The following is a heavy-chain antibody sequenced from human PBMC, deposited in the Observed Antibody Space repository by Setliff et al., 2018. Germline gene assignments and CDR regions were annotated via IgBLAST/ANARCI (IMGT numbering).Heavy chain of an antibody. CDR1: GFTFGDFA. V-gene: IGHV3-23*01. J-gene: IGHJ5*02. D-gene: IGHD3-10*01. CDR3: AKDLGVNFGELIA. Sequence: PGGSLRLSCAASGFTFGDFAMTWVRQAPGKGLEWVSGIGGRGISTYYADSVKGRFIISRDNSENTLYLQMNSLRTEDTALYYCAKDLGVNFGELIAWGQGTLVTAPQ. CDR2: IGGRGIST.